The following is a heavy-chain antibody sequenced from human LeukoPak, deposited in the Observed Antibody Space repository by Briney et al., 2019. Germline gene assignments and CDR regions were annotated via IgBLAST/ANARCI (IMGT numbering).Heavy chain of an antibody. V-gene: IGHV4-34*01. CDR1: GGSSSDYY. Sequence: PSETLSLTCAVYGGSSSDYYWSWIRQPPGKGLEWIGEINHSGSTNYNPSLKSRVTISVDTSKNQFSLKLSSVTAADTAVYYCARVWRYCSSTSCPGPLDYWGQGTLVTVSS. J-gene: IGHJ4*02. CDR2: INHSGST. CDR3: ARVWRYCSSTSCPGPLDY. D-gene: IGHD2-2*01.